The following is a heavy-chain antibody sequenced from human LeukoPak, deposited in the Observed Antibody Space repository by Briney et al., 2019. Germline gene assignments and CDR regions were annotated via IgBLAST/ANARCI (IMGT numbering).Heavy chain of an antibody. CDR2: IHSDGNT. J-gene: IGHJ4*02. CDR3: ARDTHLEY. D-gene: IGHD2/OR15-2a*01. Sequence: SETLSLTCTVSGDSVSSGGYYWGWTRQPPGKGLEWIGKIHSDGNTHYNPSLKSRVSISVDTSKNQFSLRLSSVTAADTAIYYCARDTHLEYWGQGTPVTVSS. CDR1: GDSVSSGGYY. V-gene: IGHV4-39*02.